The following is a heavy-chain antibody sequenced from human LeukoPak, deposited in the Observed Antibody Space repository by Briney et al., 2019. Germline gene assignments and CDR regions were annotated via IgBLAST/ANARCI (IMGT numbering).Heavy chain of an antibody. CDR1: GYIFTHCW. CDR3: ARRRSSTSDAVDI. V-gene: IGHV5-51*01. CDR2: INPADSDI. J-gene: IGHJ3*02. Sequence: GESLKISCKGSGYIFTHCWIGWVRQMPGKGLEWMGIINPADSDIRYSPSFQGQVLISADKSISTAYLHWGSPKASDTAMYFCARRRSSTSDAVDIWGQGTMVTVS.